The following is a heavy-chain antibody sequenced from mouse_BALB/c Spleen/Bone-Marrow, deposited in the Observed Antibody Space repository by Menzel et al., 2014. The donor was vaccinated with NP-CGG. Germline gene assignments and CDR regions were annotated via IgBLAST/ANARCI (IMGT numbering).Heavy chain of an antibody. V-gene: IGHV5-17*02. Sequence: EVKLVESGGGLVQPGGSRKLSCAASGFTFSNFGMHWVRQAPEKGLEWVAYISSGSSTIYYADTVKGRFTISRDNPKNTLFLQMTSLRSEDTAMYYCARWGYYYAMDYWGQGTSVTVSS. CDR2: ISSGSSTI. J-gene: IGHJ4*01. CDR1: GFTFSNFG. CDR3: ARWGYYYAMDY.